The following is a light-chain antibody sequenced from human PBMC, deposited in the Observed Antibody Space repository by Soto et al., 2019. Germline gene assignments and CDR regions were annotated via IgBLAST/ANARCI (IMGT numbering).Light chain of an antibody. CDR1: QSVSSN. CDR2: GAS. V-gene: IGKV3-15*01. J-gene: IGKJ4*01. CDR3: QPYNNWPLT. Sequence: EIVMTQSPATLSVSPGGRATLSCRASQSVSSNLAWYQQKPGQAPRLLIYGASTRATGIPARFSGSGSGTEFTLTISSLQSEDFAVYYCQPYNNWPLTFGGGTKVDI.